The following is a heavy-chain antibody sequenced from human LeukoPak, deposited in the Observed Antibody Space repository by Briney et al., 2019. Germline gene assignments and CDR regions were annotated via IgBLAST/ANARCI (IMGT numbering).Heavy chain of an antibody. CDR3: ARRGAGNWYFDL. J-gene: IGHJ2*01. D-gene: IGHD1-14*01. V-gene: IGHV4-59*08. CDR2: THNSGDT. CDR1: GGSISSYY. Sequence: SETLSLTCTVSGGSISSYYWSWIRQPPGKGLEWIGYTHNSGDTNYNPSVMSRVTIPIDTPKNQFSLRLNSVTAADTGVYYCARRGAGNWYFDLWGRGTLVTVSS.